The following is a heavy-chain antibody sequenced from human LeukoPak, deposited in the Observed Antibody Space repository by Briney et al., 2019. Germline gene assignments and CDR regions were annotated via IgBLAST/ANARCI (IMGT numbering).Heavy chain of an antibody. Sequence: GGSLRLSCAASGFTFSSYSMNWVRQAPGKGLEWVSAISGSGGSTYYADSVKGRFTISRDNSKNTLYLQMNSLRAEDTAVYYCAKDGFLLALVSHWGQGTLVTVSS. J-gene: IGHJ4*02. V-gene: IGHV3-23*01. CDR3: AKDGFLLALVSH. D-gene: IGHD3-10*01. CDR1: GFTFSSYS. CDR2: ISGSGGST.